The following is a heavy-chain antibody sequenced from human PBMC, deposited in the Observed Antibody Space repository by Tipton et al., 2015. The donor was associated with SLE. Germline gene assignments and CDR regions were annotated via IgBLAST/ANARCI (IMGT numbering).Heavy chain of an antibody. D-gene: IGHD1-26*01. J-gene: IGHJ3*01. CDR1: GGSITSYY. CDR2: IHNSGNT. CDR3: ASQPTITGDHDVLDF. V-gene: IGHV4-59*07. Sequence: TLSLTCTVAGGSITSYYWSWIRRPPGKGLEWIGYIHNSGNTNYNPSLKSRVTISIDTSKNQFSLKLTSVTAADTAVYYCASQPTITGDHDVLDFWGQGTMVTVSS.